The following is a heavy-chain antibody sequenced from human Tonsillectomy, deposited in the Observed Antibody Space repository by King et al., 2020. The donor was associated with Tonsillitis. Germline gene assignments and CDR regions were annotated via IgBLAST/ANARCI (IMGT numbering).Heavy chain of an antibody. V-gene: IGHV3-9*01. J-gene: IGHJ4*02. Sequence: VQLVESGGNLVQPGRSLRLSCAASGFTFDDYAMHWVRQAPGKGLEWVSGINWNSDRIDYADSVKGRFTISRDNAKDSLYLQMNGLRPEDTAFYYCAKGQIIAAPLWASGFDSWGQGTPVTVSS. CDR2: INWNSDRI. D-gene: IGHD6-6*01. CDR3: AKGQIIAAPLWASGFDS. CDR1: GFTFDDYA.